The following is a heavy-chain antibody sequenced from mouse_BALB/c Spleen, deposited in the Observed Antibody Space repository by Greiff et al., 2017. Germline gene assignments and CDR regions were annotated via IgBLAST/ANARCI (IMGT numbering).Heavy chain of an antibody. CDR1: GFSLSRYS. V-gene: IGHV2-6-4*01. D-gene: IGHD2-4*01. CDR3: AILSTMITTPYAMDY. CDR2: IWGGGST. Sequence: QVQLKESGPSLVAPSQSLSITCTVSGFSLSRYSVHWVRQPPGKGLEWLGMIWGGGSTDYNSALKSRLSISKDNSKSQVFLKMNSLQTDDTAMYYCAILSTMITTPYAMDYWGQGTSVTVSS. J-gene: IGHJ4*01.